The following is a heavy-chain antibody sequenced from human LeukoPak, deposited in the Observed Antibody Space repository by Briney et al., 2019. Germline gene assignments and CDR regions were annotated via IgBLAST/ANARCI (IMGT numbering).Heavy chain of an antibody. CDR3: ARREVAAAFDY. Sequence: PSETLSLTCTVSGGSISSYYWSWIRQPPGKGLEWIGYIYYSGSTNYNPSLKSRVTISVDTSKNQFSLKLSSVTAADTAVYYCARREVAAAFDYWGQGTLVTVSS. V-gene: IGHV4-59*08. CDR1: GGSISSYY. J-gene: IGHJ4*02. CDR2: IYYSGST. D-gene: IGHD6-19*01.